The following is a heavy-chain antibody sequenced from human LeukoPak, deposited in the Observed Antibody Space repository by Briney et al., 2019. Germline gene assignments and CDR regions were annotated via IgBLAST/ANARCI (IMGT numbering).Heavy chain of an antibody. D-gene: IGHD3-22*01. CDR2: ISGSGGST. CDR3: AKDYYTGWYFDY. CDR1: GFTFTSYA. Sequence: GGSLRLSCAASGFTFTSYAMSWVRQAPGKGLDWVSAISGSGGSTYYADSVKGRLTISRDNSKNTLYLQMNSLRAEDTAVYYCAKDYYTGWYFDYWGQGTLVTVSS. J-gene: IGHJ4*02. V-gene: IGHV3-23*01.